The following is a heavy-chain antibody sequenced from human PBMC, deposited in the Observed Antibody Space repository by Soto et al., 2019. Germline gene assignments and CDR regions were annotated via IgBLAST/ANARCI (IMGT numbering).Heavy chain of an antibody. J-gene: IGHJ6*03. D-gene: IGHD3-16*01. CDR2: YGGSGGST. CDR3: VKFRGRAYHYYYMDV. Sequence: DVQLLESGGGSVQRGGSLRLSCAASGFTFSTYGMTWVRQVPGKGLEWVSYGGSGGSTYYTDSVKGRFTISRDNSKNTLYVQMNSLRAEDTAVYYCVKFRGRAYHYYYMDVWGNGTTVTVSS. CDR1: GFTFSTYG. V-gene: IGHV3-23*01.